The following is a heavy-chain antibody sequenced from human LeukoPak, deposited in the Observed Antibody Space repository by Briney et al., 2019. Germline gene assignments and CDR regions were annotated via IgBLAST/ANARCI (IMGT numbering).Heavy chain of an antibody. CDR3: ARLGFCSGGSCPYYFDY. CDR2: INPNSGGT. Sequence: ASVKVSCKASGYTSTGYYMHWVRQAPGQGLEWMGWINPNSGGTNYAQKFQGRVTMTRDTSISTVYMELSRLRSDDTAVYYCARLGFCSGGSCPYYFDYWGQGTLVTVSS. D-gene: IGHD2-15*01. CDR1: GYTSTGYY. J-gene: IGHJ4*02. V-gene: IGHV1-2*02.